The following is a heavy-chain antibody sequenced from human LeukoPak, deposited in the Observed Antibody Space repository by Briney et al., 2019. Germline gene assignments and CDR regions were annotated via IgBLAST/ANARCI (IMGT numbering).Heavy chain of an antibody. Sequence: ASVKVSCKASGYTFTGYYMHWVRQAPGQGLEWIGWINPNSGGTNYAQKFQGRVTMTRDTSISTAYMSLRRLRSDDTAVYYCARESKVDDSSLTEGDYYYYYMDVWGKGTTVTVSS. CDR2: INPNSGGT. CDR3: ARESKVDDSSLTEGDYYYYYMDV. J-gene: IGHJ6*03. D-gene: IGHD6-6*01. CDR1: GYTFTGYY. V-gene: IGHV1-2*02.